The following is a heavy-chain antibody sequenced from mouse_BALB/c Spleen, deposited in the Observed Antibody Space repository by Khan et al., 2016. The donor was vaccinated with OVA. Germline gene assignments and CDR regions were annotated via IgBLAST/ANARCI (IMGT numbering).Heavy chain of an antibody. CDR3: ARVYGGDFDY. CDR1: GYSITSYYA. D-gene: IGHD1-1*01. Sequence: EVQLQESGPGLVKPSQSLSLTCTVTGYSITSYYAWNWIRQFPGNKLEWMGYISYSGNTNYNPSLRSRISITRDTSKNQSFLQLNSVTTEDTATYYCARVYGGDFDYWGQGTTLTVSS. J-gene: IGHJ2*01. CDR2: ISYSGNT. V-gene: IGHV3-2*02.